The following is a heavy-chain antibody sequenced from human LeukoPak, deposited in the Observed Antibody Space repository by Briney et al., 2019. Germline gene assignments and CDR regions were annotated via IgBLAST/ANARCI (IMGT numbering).Heavy chain of an antibody. CDR3: ARVEYSSSSTLFDY. V-gene: IGHV4-39*07. D-gene: IGHD6-6*01. J-gene: IGHJ4*02. Sequence: MPSETLSLTCTVSGGSISSSSYYWGWIRQPPGKGLEWIGSIYYSGSTYYNPSLRSRVTISVDTSKNQFSLKLSSVTAADTAVYYCARVEYSSSSTLFDYWGQGTLVTVSS. CDR2: IYYSGST. CDR1: GGSISSSSYY.